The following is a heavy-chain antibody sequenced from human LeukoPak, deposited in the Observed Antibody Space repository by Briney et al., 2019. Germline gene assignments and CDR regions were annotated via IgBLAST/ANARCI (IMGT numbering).Heavy chain of an antibody. Sequence: GGSLRLSCAASGFTFSRYWMSWVRQAPGKGLEWVSAISGSGGSTYYADSVKGRFTISRDNSKNTLYLQMNSLRAEDTAVYYCAKGGTTTVTTGDFDYWGQGTLVTVSS. D-gene: IGHD4-17*01. J-gene: IGHJ4*02. CDR2: ISGSGGST. V-gene: IGHV3-23*01. CDR3: AKGGTTTVTTGDFDY. CDR1: GFTFSRYW.